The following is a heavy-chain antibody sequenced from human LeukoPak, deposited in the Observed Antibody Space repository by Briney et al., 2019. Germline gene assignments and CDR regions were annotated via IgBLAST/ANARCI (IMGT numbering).Heavy chain of an antibody. CDR1: GGSISSYY. J-gene: IGHJ3*02. Sequence: SETLSLTCTVSGGSISSYYWSWIRQPPGKGLEWIGYIYYSGSTNYNPSLKSRVTISVDTSKNQFSLKLSSVTAADTAVYYCARPIVVVPLRAFDIWGQGTLVTVSS. CDR3: ARPIVVVPLRAFDI. V-gene: IGHV4-59*12. CDR2: IYYSGST. D-gene: IGHD2-21*01.